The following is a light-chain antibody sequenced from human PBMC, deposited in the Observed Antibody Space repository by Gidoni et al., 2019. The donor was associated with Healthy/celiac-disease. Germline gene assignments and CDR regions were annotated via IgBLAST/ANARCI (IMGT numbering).Light chain of an antibody. Sequence: IQMTPSPSSLSASVGDRVTITCRASQSISSYLNWYQQKPGKAPKLLSYAASSLQSGVPSRFSGSGSGTDFTLTISSLQPEDFATYYCQQSYSTPPTFGPXTKVDIK. J-gene: IGKJ3*01. CDR3: QQSYSTPPT. CDR1: QSISSY. CDR2: AAS. V-gene: IGKV1-39*01.